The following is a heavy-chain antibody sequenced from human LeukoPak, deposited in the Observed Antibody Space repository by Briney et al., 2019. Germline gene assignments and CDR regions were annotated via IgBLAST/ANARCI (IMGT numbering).Heavy chain of an antibody. CDR2: IWYDESNK. Sequence: GGSLRHSFAAPGFTFNSYAMHWVRQAPGKGLDWVAVIWYDESNKYYADSVKGRFTISRDNSKNTLYLQMNSLRAEDTALYYCARAGSGWYEIDSWGQGTLVTVSS. CDR1: GFTFNSYA. J-gene: IGHJ4*02. V-gene: IGHV3-33*01. D-gene: IGHD6-19*01. CDR3: ARAGSGWYEIDS.